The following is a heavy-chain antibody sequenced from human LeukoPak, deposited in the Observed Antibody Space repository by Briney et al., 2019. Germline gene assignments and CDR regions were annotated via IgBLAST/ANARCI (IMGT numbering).Heavy chain of an antibody. V-gene: IGHV1-46*01. D-gene: IGHD3-9*01. CDR1: GYTFTSYY. CDR3: ARVSGYFDWLLYPTGAFDI. CDR2: INPSGGST. J-gene: IGHJ3*02. Sequence: ASVKVSCKASGYTFTSYYMHWVRQAPGLGLEWMGIINPSGGSTSYAQKFQGRVTMTRDTSTSTVYMELSSLRSEDTAVYYCARVSGYFDWLLYPTGAFDIWGQGTMVTVSS.